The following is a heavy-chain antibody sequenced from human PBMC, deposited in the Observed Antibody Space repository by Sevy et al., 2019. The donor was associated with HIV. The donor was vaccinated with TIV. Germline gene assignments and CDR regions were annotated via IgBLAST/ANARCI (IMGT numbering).Heavy chain of an antibody. J-gene: IGHJ6*02. CDR2: INWFGTII. Sequence: GGSLRLSCIASGFNFNDYAMHWVRQVTGKGLEWVSGINWFGTIIGYGDSVKGRFTISRDNARKSVYLEMNSLSPEDTALYYCAKDLAQGGTLNFYYYGMDFWGQGTTVTVSS. CDR3: AKDLAQGGTLNFYYYGMDF. V-gene: IGHV3-9*01. D-gene: IGHD3-16*01. CDR1: GFNFNDYA.